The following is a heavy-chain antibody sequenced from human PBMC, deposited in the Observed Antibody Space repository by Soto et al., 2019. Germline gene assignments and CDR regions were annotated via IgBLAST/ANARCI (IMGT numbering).Heavy chain of an antibody. J-gene: IGHJ6*02. CDR2: IIPIFGTA. CDR3: ASGYCGGDCYSYYYYGMDV. V-gene: IGHV1-69*13. D-gene: IGHD2-21*02. Sequence: ASGKVSCKASGGTFSSYAISWVRQAPGQGLEWMGGIIPIFGTANYAQKFQGRVTITADESTSTAYMELSSLRSEDTAVYYCASGYCGGDCYSYYYYGMDVWGQGTTVTVSS. CDR1: GGTFSSYA.